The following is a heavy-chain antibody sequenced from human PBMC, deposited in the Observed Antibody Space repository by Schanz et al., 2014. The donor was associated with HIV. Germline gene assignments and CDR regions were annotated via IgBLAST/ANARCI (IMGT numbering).Heavy chain of an antibody. J-gene: IGHJ1*01. D-gene: IGHD5-18*01. CDR2: IIPIFGTA. CDR1: EGIFSIYA. CDR3: ARGRGYSYGSEYFQH. Sequence: QEQLVQSGPEVRRPGSSVKVSCKASEGIFSIYAISWVRQAPGQGLEWMGGIIPIFGTANYAQKFQGRVTITADESTSTAYMELSSLRSEDTAVYYCARGRGYSYGSEYFQHWGQGTLVTVSS. V-gene: IGHV1-69*01.